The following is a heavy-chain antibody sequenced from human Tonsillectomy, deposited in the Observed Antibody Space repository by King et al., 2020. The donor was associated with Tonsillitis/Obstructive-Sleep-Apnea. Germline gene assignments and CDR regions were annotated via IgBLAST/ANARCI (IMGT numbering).Heavy chain of an antibody. CDR2: CNWNGVST. CDR3: AKNYGDPEY. D-gene: IGHD4-17*01. Sequence: VQLVQSGGGVVWPGGSLRLSCAASGFTFDDFGMSWVRQAPGKGLEWVSGCNWNGVSTHYADSVKGRFAIFRDNAKKSLYLQMSSLRAEDTAFYYCAKNYGDPEYWGQGTLVTVSS. V-gene: IGHV3-20*04. CDR1: GFTFDDFG. J-gene: IGHJ1*01.